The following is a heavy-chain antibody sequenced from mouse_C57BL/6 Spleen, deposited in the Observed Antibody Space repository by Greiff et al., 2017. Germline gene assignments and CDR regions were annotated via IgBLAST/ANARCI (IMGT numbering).Heavy chain of an antibody. CDR1: GFTFNTYA. V-gene: IGHV10-3*01. CDR2: IRSKSSNYAT. CDR3: VGDRWSNCGDYYAMDY. D-gene: IGHD2-5*01. Sequence: EVMLVESGGGLVQPKGSLKLSCAASGFTFNTYAMHWVRQAPGKGLEWVARIRSKSSNYATYYAVSVKDRFTISRDDSKSLLYLQMNNLKAEDTALYYCVGDRWSNCGDYYAMDYWGQGTSVTVSS. J-gene: IGHJ4*01.